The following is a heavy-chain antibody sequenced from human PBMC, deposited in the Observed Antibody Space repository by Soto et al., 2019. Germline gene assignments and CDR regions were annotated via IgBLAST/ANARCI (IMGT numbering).Heavy chain of an antibody. Sequence: GGALRLSCATARFTFMSYDMHWVLQTTWKGLEWVSAIGTAGDTYYPGSVKGRFTISRENAKNSLYLQMNSLRAGDTAVYYCARGANVLLWFGEVGRGAFDIWGQGTMVTVSS. CDR2: IGTAGDT. CDR3: ARGANVLLWFGEVGRGAFDI. J-gene: IGHJ3*02. D-gene: IGHD3-10*01. V-gene: IGHV3-13*04. CDR1: RFTFMSYD.